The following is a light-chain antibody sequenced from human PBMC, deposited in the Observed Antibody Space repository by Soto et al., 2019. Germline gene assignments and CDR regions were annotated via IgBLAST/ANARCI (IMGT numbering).Light chain of an antibody. CDR2: KAS. V-gene: IGKV1-5*03. Sequence: DIQMTQSPSTLSASVGDRVSSTCRASQSISSWFAWYQQKPGKGPKLLIYKASTLQSGIPSRFSGSGSGTEFTLTINSLQPDDFATYYCQQYDHYPHTFGGGTKVEIK. CDR1: QSISSW. CDR3: QQYDHYPHT. J-gene: IGKJ4*01.